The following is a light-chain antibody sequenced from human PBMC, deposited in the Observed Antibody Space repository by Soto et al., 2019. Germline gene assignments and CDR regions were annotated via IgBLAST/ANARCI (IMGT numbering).Light chain of an antibody. J-gene: IGKJ4*01. CDR3: QHRSAWPLT. V-gene: IGKV3-11*01. CDR1: QSVSSN. CDR2: DAY. Sequence: EIVMTQSPATLSVSPGERATLSCRASQSVSSNLAWYQQKLGQAPRLLIYDAYNRATGVPARFSGSGSGADFTLTISSLEPEDFAVYYCQHRSAWPLTFGGGTKVDIK.